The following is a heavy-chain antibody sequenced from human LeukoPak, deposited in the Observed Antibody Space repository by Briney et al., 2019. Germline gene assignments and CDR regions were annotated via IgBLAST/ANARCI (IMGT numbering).Heavy chain of an antibody. CDR1: GGTFSSYA. V-gene: IGHV1-69*05. J-gene: IGHJ3*02. Sequence: ASVKVSCKASGGTFSSYAISWVRQAPGQGLEWMGGIIPIFGTANYAQKFQGRVTITTDESTSTAYMELSSLRSEDTAVYYCARSSVRYFDWLGDAFDIWGQGTMVTVSS. D-gene: IGHD3-9*01. CDR3: ARSSVRYFDWLGDAFDI. CDR2: IIPIFGTA.